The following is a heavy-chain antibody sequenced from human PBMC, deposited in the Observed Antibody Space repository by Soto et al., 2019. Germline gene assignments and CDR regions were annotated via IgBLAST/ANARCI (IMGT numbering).Heavy chain of an antibody. CDR3: AKVPVWGSYRYSYFDY. Sequence: GGSLGLSCGASGFTFNNYAFSWVRQDPGKGLEWVSTISGSGTSTYYADSVKGRFTISRDNSMNTLNLQMNSLKAEDTAIYYCAKVPVWGSYRYSYFDYWGQGTPVTVSS. D-gene: IGHD3-16*02. V-gene: IGHV3-23*01. CDR1: GFTFNNYA. J-gene: IGHJ4*02. CDR2: ISGSGTST.